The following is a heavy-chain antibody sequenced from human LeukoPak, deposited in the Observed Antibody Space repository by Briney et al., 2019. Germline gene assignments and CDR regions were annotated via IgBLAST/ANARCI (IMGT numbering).Heavy chain of an antibody. Sequence: PSETLSLTCTVSGGSISHYYWSWIRQPPGKGLEWIGYIYYNGNTYYNPSLRSRVTMSVDTSKNQFSLKLNSVTAADTAVYYCARHVLGDYDYRGQGTLVTVSS. CDR3: ARHVLGDYDY. J-gene: IGHJ4*02. CDR1: GGSISHYY. V-gene: IGHV4-59*08. D-gene: IGHD2-8*01. CDR2: IYYNGNT.